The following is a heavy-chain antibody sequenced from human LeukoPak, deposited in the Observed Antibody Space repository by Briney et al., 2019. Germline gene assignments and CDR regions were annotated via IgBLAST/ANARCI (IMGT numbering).Heavy chain of an antibody. V-gene: IGHV3-23*01. CDR3: AKSLSGGGYYFEY. Sequence: PGGSLRLSCAASGFTFSNYAMTWVSQAPGKGLEWVSGISDSGGSTYYADSVKGRFTISRDNSKNTLYLQMNSLRAEDTAVYYCAKSLSGGGYYFEYWGEGTLVTVSS. CDR2: ISDSGGST. J-gene: IGHJ4*02. CDR1: GFTFSNYA. D-gene: IGHD3-10*01.